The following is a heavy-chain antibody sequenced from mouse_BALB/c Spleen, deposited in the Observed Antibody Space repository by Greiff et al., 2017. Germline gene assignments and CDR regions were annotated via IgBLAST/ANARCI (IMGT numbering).Heavy chain of an antibody. D-gene: IGHD2-4*01. CDR2: IHDSGST. Sequence: VQLQQSGPDLVKPSQSLSLTCTVTGYSITSGYSWHWIRQFPGNKLEWMGYIHDSGSTNYNPSLKSRSSITRDTSKNQFFLQLNSVTTEDTATYYCASRIYYDYGESFAYWGQGTLVTVSA. V-gene: IGHV3-1*02. CDR1: GYSITSGYS. CDR3: ASRIYYDYGESFAY. J-gene: IGHJ3*01.